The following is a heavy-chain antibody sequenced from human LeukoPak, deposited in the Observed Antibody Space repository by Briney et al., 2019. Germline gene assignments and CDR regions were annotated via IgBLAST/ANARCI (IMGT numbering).Heavy chain of an antibody. D-gene: IGHD6-6*01. CDR1: GFTFSSYG. V-gene: IGHV3-23*01. J-gene: IGHJ4*02. CDR3: ARDPYSSSSFDY. Sequence: GGSLRLSCAASGFTFSSYGMTWVRQAPGKGLEWVSGFSVSDGRTYYADSVKGRFTISRDNAKNSVYLQMNSLRAEDTAVYYCARDPYSSSSFDYWGQGTLVTVSS. CDR2: FSVSDGRT.